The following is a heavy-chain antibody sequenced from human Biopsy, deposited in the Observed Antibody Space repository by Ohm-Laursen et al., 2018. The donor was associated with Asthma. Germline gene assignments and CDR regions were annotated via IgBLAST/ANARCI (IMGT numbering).Heavy chain of an antibody. V-gene: IGHV3-9*01. CDR2: ISWNSATV. D-gene: IGHD6-19*01. CDR1: RFTFDNYV. CDR3: AKAFLGGVSVANYFDS. Sequence: SLRLSCTATRFTFDNYVMTWVRQAPGKGLEWVSGISWNSATVAYAVSVKGRFTISRDNAKNSLYLQMNSLRPDDTALYYCAKAFLGGVSVANYFDSWGQGTLVTVSS. J-gene: IGHJ4*02.